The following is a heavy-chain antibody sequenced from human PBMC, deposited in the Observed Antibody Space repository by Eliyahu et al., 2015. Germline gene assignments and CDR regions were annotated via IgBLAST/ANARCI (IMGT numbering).Heavy chain of an antibody. J-gene: IGHJ3*02. CDR3: ARGGYYDSSGYPDAFDI. Sequence: QVQLVQSGGEVKKPGASVKVSCKASGYTFTSYGISWVRQAPGQGLEWMGWISAYNGNTNYAQKLQGRVTMTTDTSTSTANMELRSLRSDDTAVYYCARGGYYDSSGYPDAFDIWGQGTMVTVSS. V-gene: IGHV1-18*01. CDR1: GYTFTSYG. D-gene: IGHD3-22*01. CDR2: ISAYNGNT.